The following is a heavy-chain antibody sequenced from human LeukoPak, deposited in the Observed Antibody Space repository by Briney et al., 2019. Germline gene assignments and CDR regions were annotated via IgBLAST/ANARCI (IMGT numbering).Heavy chain of an antibody. D-gene: IGHD3-22*01. CDR2: IYTSGST. Sequence: SETLSLTCTVSGGSISSYYWSWIRQPPGKGLEWIGYIYTSGSTNYNPSLKSRVTISVDTSKNQFSLKLSSVTAADTAVYYCARGAGSSSYYYWGQGTLVTVSS. CDR1: GGSISSYY. J-gene: IGHJ4*02. CDR3: ARGAGSSSYYY. V-gene: IGHV4-4*09.